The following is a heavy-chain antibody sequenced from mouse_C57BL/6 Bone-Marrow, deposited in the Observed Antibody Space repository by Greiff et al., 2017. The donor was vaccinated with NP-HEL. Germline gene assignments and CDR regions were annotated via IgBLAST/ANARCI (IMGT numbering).Heavy chain of an antibody. CDR3: TTGGSSPYAMDY. J-gene: IGHJ4*01. CDR2: IDPENGDT. Sequence: VQLQQSGAELVRPGASVKLCCTVSGFNIKDDYMPWVKQRPEQGLEWIGWIDPENGDTEYASKFQGKATITADTSSNTAYLQLSSLTSEDTAVYYCTTGGSSPYAMDYWGQGTSVTVSS. CDR1: GFNIKDDY. V-gene: IGHV14-4*01. D-gene: IGHD1-1*01.